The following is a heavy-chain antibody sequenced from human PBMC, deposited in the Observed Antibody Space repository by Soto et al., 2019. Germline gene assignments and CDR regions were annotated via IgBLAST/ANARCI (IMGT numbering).Heavy chain of an antibody. J-gene: IGHJ4*02. CDR1: GGTFSSYA. V-gene: IGHV1-69*01. Sequence: QVQLVQSGAEVKKPGSSVKVSCKASGGTFSSYAISWVRQAPGQGLEWMGGIIPIFGTANYAQKFQGRVTITADESTSTAYMELRSLRSEDTAVYYCARTRIYCSSTSCYPGGFDYWGQGTLVTVSS. CDR3: ARTRIYCSSTSCYPGGFDY. D-gene: IGHD2-2*01. CDR2: IIPIFGTA.